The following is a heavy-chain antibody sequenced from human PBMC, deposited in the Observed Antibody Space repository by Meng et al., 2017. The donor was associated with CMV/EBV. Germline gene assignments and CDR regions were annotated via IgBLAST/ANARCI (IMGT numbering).Heavy chain of an antibody. Sequence: SVKVSCKASGGTFSCYAISWVRQAPGQGLEWMGGIIPIFGTANYAQKFQGRVTITTDESTSTAYMELSSLRSEDTAVYYCARDLMWDIVVVPALHYGMDVWGQGTTVTVSS. V-gene: IGHV1-69*05. CDR2: IIPIFGTA. D-gene: IGHD2-2*01. CDR3: ARDLMWDIVVVPALHYGMDV. J-gene: IGHJ6*02. CDR1: GGTFSCYA.